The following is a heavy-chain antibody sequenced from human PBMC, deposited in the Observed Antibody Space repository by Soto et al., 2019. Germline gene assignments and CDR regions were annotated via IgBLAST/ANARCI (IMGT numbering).Heavy chain of an antibody. CDR1: GYSFNKYW. CDR3: ARHYYPNPKQKYYFFYGLDA. Sequence: PGESLKISCKGSGYSFNKYWIGWVRQMPGKGLEWMGVIYPGDSDIRYGPSFQGQVTISVDKTTSTAYLQWRSLKAADTPVYYCARHYYPNPKQKYYFFYGLDAWGQGTTATVP. V-gene: IGHV5-51*01. D-gene: IGHD3-3*01. J-gene: IGHJ6*02. CDR2: IYPGDSDI.